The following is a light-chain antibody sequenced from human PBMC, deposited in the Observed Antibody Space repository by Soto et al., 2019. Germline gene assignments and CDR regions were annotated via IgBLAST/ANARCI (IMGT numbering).Light chain of an antibody. Sequence: EIVMTQSPATLSVSPGARATLSCRASQSVSSNLAWYQQKPGQAPRLLICDASTRATGIPARFSGSGSGTEFTLTISSLQSEDFAVYYCQQYNNWPVTFGPATLVDIK. CDR1: QSVSSN. CDR2: DAS. CDR3: QQYNNWPVT. V-gene: IGKV3-15*01. J-gene: IGKJ3*01.